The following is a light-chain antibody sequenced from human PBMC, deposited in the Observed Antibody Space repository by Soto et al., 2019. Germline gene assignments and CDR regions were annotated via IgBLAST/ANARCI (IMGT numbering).Light chain of an antibody. J-gene: IGKJ5*01. V-gene: IGKV1-33*01. CDR3: RQYANLLL. Sequence: DIQMTQSPSSLSASVGDRVTITCQASQDITNSLNWYQQKPGKATKFLIYDASNLKTGVPSRFSGRGSRTNFTFTIGCLQPQNIATIATYYCRQYANLLLFGQGTRLETK. CDR2: DAS. CDR1: QDITNS.